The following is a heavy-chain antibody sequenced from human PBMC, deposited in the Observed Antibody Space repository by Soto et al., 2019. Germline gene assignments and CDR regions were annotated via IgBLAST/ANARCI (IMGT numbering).Heavy chain of an antibody. Sequence: QVQLVQSGAEVKTPGASVKVSCKASGYTFTSYDINWVRQATGQGLEWMGWMNPNSGNTGYAQKFQGRITMTRDTSISTAYMELTGLRSDDTAIYYCATYRRGAGTGSSWFDSLGQGTLVTVSS. CDR1: GYTFTSYD. CDR2: MNPNSGNT. CDR3: ATYRRGAGTGSSWFDS. V-gene: IGHV1-8*01. J-gene: IGHJ5*01. D-gene: IGHD1-1*01.